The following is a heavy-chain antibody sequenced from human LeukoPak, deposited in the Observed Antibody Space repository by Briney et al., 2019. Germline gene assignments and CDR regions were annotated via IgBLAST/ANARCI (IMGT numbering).Heavy chain of an antibody. V-gene: IGHV4-39*02. CDR2: ICYSGSTYYT. D-gene: IGHD6-19*01. J-gene: IGHJ6*02. CDR3: ATSNSGSYYYGMDV. CDR1: GGSISSSSYY. Sequence: SETLSLTCTVSGGSISSSSYYWGWIRQPPGKGLEWIGSICYSGSTYYTYYNPSLKSRVTISVDTSKNHFSLNLSSVTSADTAVYYCATSNSGSYYYGMDVWGQGTTVTVSS.